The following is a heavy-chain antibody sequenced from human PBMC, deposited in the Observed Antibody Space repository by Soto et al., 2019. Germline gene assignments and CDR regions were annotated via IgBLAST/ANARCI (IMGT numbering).Heavy chain of an antibody. V-gene: IGHV3-30-3*01. D-gene: IGHD1-1*01. CDR3: ARGPFNNWNDDFDY. CDR2: ISYDGSNK. Sequence: GGSLRLSCAASGFTFSSYAMHWVRQAPGKGLEWVAVISYDGSNKYYADSVKGRFTISRDNSKNTLYLQMNSLRAEDTAAYYCARGPFNNWNDDFDYWGQGTLVTVSS. J-gene: IGHJ4*02. CDR1: GFTFSSYA.